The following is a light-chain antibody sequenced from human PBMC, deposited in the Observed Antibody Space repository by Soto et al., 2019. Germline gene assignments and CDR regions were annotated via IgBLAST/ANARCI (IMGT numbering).Light chain of an antibody. J-gene: IGKJ5*01. CDR2: GAS. Sequence: ESVWTQPPDTISVSPGEGAARCSRSSQSVHTFLAWYQQKPGQAPRLLIYGASTRATGVPARFSGSVWAPDSSRTISSIEREEFAVYLCIQRGNWPPDTFGQGTRLEIK. V-gene: IGKV3-11*01. CDR1: QSVHTF. CDR3: IQRGNWPPDT.